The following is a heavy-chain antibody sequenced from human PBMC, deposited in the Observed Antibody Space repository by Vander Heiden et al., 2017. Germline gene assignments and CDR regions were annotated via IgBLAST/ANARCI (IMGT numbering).Heavy chain of an antibody. J-gene: IGHJ5*02. CDR1: GFTFSSYA. CDR2: ISGSGGST. CDR3: AKDGQVRGVRLSGFWDYPPEFDP. Sequence: EVQLLESGGGLVQPGGSLRLSCAASGFTFSSYAMSWVRQAPGKGLEWVSAISGSGGSTYYADSVKGRFTISRDNSKNTLYLQMNSLRAEDTAVYYCAKDGQVRGVRLSGFWDYPPEFDPWGQGTLVTVSS. D-gene: IGHD3-10*01. V-gene: IGHV3-23*01.